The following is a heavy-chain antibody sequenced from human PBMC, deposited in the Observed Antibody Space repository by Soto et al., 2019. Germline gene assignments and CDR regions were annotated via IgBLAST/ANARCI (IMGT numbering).Heavy chain of an antibody. CDR1: GGTFSSYT. Sequence: ASVKVSCKASGGTFSSYTISWVRQAPGQGLEWMGRIIPILGIANYAQKFQGRVTITADKSTSTAYMELSSLRSEDTAVYYCARDVWFGEEIAHYYYMDVWGKGTTVTVSS. CDR2: IIPILGIA. V-gene: IGHV1-69*04. CDR3: ARDVWFGEEIAHYYYMDV. D-gene: IGHD3-10*01. J-gene: IGHJ6*03.